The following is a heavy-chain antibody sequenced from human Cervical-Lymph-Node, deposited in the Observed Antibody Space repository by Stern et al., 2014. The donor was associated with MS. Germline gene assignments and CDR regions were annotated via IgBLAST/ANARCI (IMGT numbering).Heavy chain of an antibody. CDR2: TYYRSKWYN. V-gene: IGHV6-1*01. Sequence: DQLVESGPGLVKPSQTLSLTCAISGDSVSSNSAAWHWIRQSPSRGLEWLGRTYYRSKWYNDYAVSVKSRIIINPDTSKNQFSLQLNSVTPEDTAVYYCARGVRDTGLMRWGQGTLVTVSS. D-gene: IGHD2-8*01. J-gene: IGHJ4*02. CDR1: GDSVSSNSAA. CDR3: ARGVRDTGLMR.